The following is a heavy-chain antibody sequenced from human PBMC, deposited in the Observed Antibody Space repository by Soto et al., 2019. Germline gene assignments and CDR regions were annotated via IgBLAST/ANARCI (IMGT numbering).Heavy chain of an antibody. Sequence: QVQLVQSGAEVKKPGSSVKVSCKASGGTLNSYAISWVRQAPGQGLEWMGGIITAFGTGIYAQKFQGRVTITADESTKTVYMDLNSLRSEDTAVYYCAAGGSWARLDNWGQGTLVTVSS. CDR3: AAGGSWARLDN. CDR1: GGTLNSYA. CDR2: IITAFGTG. D-gene: IGHD6-13*01. J-gene: IGHJ4*02. V-gene: IGHV1-69*01.